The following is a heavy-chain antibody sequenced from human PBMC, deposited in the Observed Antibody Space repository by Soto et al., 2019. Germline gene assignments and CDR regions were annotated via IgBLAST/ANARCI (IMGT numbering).Heavy chain of an antibody. Sequence: EVQLVESGGGLVQPGGSLRLSCAASGFTFSDYWLHWVRQAPGKGLVWVSRINSDGSNTIYADSVKGRFTISRDNAKNTLYLQMNSLRAEDTAVYYCASDKGSGYLPYWGQGTLVTVSS. CDR2: INSDGSNT. J-gene: IGHJ4*02. D-gene: IGHD3-3*01. V-gene: IGHV3-74*01. CDR1: GFTFSDYW. CDR3: ASDKGSGYLPY.